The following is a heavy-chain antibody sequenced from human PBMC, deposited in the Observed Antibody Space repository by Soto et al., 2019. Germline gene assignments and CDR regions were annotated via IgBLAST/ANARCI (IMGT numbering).Heavy chain of an antibody. CDR3: ARVQIIAAADFLGNYGMDV. CDR1: GGTFSSYA. J-gene: IGHJ6*02. V-gene: IGHV1-69*12. D-gene: IGHD6-13*01. CDR2: IIPIFGTA. Sequence: QVQLVQSGAEVKKPGSSVKVSCKASGGTFSSYAISWVRQAPGQGLEWMGGIIPIFGTANYAQKFQGRVTITADESTSTAYMELSSLRSEDTAVYYCARVQIIAAADFLGNYGMDVWGQGTTVTVSS.